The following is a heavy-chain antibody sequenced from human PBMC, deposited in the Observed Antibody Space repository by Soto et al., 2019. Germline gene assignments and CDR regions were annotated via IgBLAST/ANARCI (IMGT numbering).Heavy chain of an antibody. D-gene: IGHD6-19*01. Sequence: GGSLRLSCAASGFTFSSYGMHWVRQAPGKGLEWVAVIWYDGSNKYYADSVKGRFTISRDNSKNTLYLQMNSLRAEDTAVYYCAREDSGWYSGGRFDYWGQGTLVTVSS. CDR3: AREDSGWYSGGRFDY. J-gene: IGHJ4*02. CDR1: GFTFSSYG. V-gene: IGHV3-33*01. CDR2: IWYDGSNK.